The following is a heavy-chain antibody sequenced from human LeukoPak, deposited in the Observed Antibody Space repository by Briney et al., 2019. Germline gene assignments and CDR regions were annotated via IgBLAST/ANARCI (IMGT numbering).Heavy chain of an antibody. CDR1: GGTFSSYA. V-gene: IGHV1-69*13. D-gene: IGHD2-2*01. Sequence: SVKVSCKASGGTFSSYAISWVRQAPGQGLEWMGGIIPIFGTANYAQKFQGRVTITADESTSTAYMELSSLRSEDTAVYYCARLRAATPDFDYWGQGTLVTVSS. J-gene: IGHJ4*02. CDR2: IIPIFGTA. CDR3: ARLRAATPDFDY.